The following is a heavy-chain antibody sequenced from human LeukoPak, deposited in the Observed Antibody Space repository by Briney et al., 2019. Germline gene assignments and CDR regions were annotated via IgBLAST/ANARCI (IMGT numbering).Heavy chain of an antibody. V-gene: IGHV3-23*01. CDR3: AKYAPPTTVVTRFFDY. CDR2: IGRNGGDI. CDR1: GFTFSGYA. Sequence: PGGSLRLSCVASGFTFSGYAMTWVRQAPGKGLEWVSVIGRNGGDIQYADSVKGRFTISRDNSKNTLYLQMNGLGAEDTAVYYCAKYAPPTTVVTRFFDYWGQGTLVTVSS. J-gene: IGHJ4*02. D-gene: IGHD4-23*01.